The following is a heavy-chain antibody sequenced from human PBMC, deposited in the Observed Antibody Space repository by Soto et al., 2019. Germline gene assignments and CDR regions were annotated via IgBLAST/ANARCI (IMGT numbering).Heavy chain of an antibody. CDR2: IYYSGST. Sequence: PSETLSLTCTVSGGSISSSSYYWGWIRQPPGKGLEWIGSIYYSGSTYYNPSLKSRVTISVDTSKNQFSLKLSSVTAADTAVYYCARHTHVLLLCYFDYWGQGTLVTVSS. J-gene: IGHJ4*02. D-gene: IGHD3-10*01. CDR1: GGSISSSSYY. CDR3: ARHTHVLLLCYFDY. V-gene: IGHV4-39*01.